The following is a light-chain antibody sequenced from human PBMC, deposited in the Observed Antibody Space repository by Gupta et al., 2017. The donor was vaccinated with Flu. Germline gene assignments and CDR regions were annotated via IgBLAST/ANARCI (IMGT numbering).Light chain of an antibody. CDR1: RSDVGGYNY. CDR3: SSDTSSSTLV. V-gene: IGLV2-14*01. J-gene: IGLJ3*02. Sequence: QSALTQPASVSGSPGQSITISCTGTRSDVGGYNYVSWYQQHPAKAPKLMIYEVSNRATGVSNRFSGSKAGNTASLTISGLQAEDEADYYCSSDTSSSTLVFGGGTKLTVL. CDR2: EVS.